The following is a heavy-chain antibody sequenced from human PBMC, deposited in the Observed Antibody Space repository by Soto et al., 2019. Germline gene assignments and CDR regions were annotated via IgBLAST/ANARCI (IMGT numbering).Heavy chain of an antibody. V-gene: IGHV3-7*03. J-gene: IGHJ4*02. CDR3: ARYFRGSGRYFFDY. CDR1: GFTFISSF. D-gene: IGHD6-19*01. CDR2: INQDGGGT. Sequence: GFLRLSCVASGFTFISSFMGWVRQAPGKGLEWVANINQDGGGTYYVDSVEGRFTISRDNAKDSLYLQMNSLRGEDTAVYYCARYFRGSGRYFFDYWGQGTLVTVSS.